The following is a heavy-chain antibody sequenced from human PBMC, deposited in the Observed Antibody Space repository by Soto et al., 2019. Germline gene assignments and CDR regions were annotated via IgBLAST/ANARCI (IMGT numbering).Heavy chain of an antibody. D-gene: IGHD3-3*01. CDR1: GGTFSSYA. Sequence: QVRLVQPVAEVKKPGSSVKVSCEASGGTFSSYAVTWVRQAPGQGLEWMGGIIPIVTTPNYAQKFQGRLTFSSEKSTSRCYMELSSLRSEDTGDYYCARVGEHCWSRYHYYGMDFWGQGTTV. V-gene: IGHV1-69*06. CDR3: ARVGEHCWSRYHYYGMDF. J-gene: IGHJ6*02. CDR2: IIPIVTTP.